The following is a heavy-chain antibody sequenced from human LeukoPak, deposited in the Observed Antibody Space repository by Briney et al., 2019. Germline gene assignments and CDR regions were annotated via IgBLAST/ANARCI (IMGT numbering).Heavy chain of an antibody. J-gene: IGHJ4*02. V-gene: IGHV3-30*03. D-gene: IGHD1-1*01. Sequence: RYLRRSGAASGFTFTTFGIHWVRHAQGHGREGVAAISPGGNIDYYSDSVKGRFSISRDDSKNMIYLQMNSLRGEDSAVYFCARINNFDDFWGQGTLVTVSS. CDR3: ARINNFDDF. CDR1: GFTFTTFG. CDR2: ISPGGNID.